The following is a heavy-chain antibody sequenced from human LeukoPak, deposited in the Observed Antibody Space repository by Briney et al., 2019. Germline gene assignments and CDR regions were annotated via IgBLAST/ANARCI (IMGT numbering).Heavy chain of an antibody. V-gene: IGHV3-7*01. Sequence: GGSLRLSCAASGFTFSSYAMSWVRQAPGKGLEWVANIKQDGSEKYYVDSVKGRFTISRDNAKNSLYLQMNSLRAEDTAVYYCARGRGVAAYYFDYWGQGTLVTVSS. J-gene: IGHJ4*02. CDR1: GFTFSSYA. CDR2: IKQDGSEK. D-gene: IGHD3-10*01. CDR3: ARGRGVAAYYFDY.